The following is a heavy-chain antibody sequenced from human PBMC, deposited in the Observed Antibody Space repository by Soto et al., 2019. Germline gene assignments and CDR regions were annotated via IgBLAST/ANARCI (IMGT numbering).Heavy chain of an antibody. D-gene: IGHD1-1*01. CDR2: MNPGSGKT. V-gene: IGHV1-8*02. Sequence: ASVKVSCKASGYTFINYDISWVRQATGQGLEWMGWMNPGSGKTGYANKFQGGVTMTRDASTSTAHLELSSLTSEDTAVYYCARMESSGTLNWFDPWGRGTLVTVSS. CDR3: ARMESSGTLNWFDP. J-gene: IGHJ5*02. CDR1: GYTFINYD.